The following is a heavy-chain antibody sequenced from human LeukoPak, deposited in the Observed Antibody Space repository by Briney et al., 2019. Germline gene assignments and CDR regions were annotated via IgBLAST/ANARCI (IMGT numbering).Heavy chain of an antibody. CDR1: GFTFSSYA. CDR3: AKDSYYDSSGPWYFDL. D-gene: IGHD3-22*01. J-gene: IGHJ2*01. CDR2: ISYDGSNK. Sequence: GGSLRLSRAASGFTFSSYAMHWVRQAPGKGLEWVAVISYDGSNKYYADSVKGRFTISRDNSKNTLYLQMNSLRAEDTAVYYCAKDSYYDSSGPWYFDLWGRGTLVTVSS. V-gene: IGHV3-30-3*01.